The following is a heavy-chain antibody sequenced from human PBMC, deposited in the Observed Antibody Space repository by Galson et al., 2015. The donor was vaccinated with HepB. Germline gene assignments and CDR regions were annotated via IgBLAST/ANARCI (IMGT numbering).Heavy chain of an antibody. CDR2: ISYDGSNK. D-gene: IGHD2-21*02. Sequence: SLRLSCAASGFTFSSYAMHWVRQAPGKGLEWVAVISYDGSNKYYADSVKGRFTISRDNSKNTLYLQMNSLRAEDTAAYYCASHFVVVTTPGWFLDPWGQGTLVTVSS. CDR1: GFTFSSYA. J-gene: IGHJ5*02. CDR3: ASHFVVVTTPGWFLDP. V-gene: IGHV3-30-3*01.